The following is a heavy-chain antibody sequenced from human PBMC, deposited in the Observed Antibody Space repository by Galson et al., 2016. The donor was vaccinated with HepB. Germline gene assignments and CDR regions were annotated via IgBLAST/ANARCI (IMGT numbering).Heavy chain of an antibody. CDR1: GFTFSSYG. CDR3: AKDQWRYSGSSGDLDY. Sequence: SLRLSCAASGFTFSSYGMHWVRQAPGKGLEWVAVIWYDGSNKYYADSVKGRFTISRDNSKNTLYLQMKSLRAEDTAVYYCAKDQWRYSGSSGDLDYWGQGTLVTVSS. CDR2: IWYDGSNK. V-gene: IGHV3-33*06. D-gene: IGHD6-6*01. J-gene: IGHJ4*02.